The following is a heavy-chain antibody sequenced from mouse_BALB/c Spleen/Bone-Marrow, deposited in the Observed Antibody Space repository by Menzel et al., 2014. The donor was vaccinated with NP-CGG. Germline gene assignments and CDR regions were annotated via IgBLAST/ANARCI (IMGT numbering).Heavy chain of an antibody. V-gene: IGHV1-85*01. Sequence: VKLVESGAELVKPGASVKLSCKASGYTFTSYDINWVRQRPEQGLEWIGWIFPGDGSTKYNEKFKVKATLPPDKSSSXANMQLSRLTSEDSAVYFCARGGNYDYWGQGTTRTVSS. D-gene: IGHD2-1*01. CDR3: ARGGNYDY. CDR2: IFPGDGST. J-gene: IGHJ2*01. CDR1: GYTFTSYD.